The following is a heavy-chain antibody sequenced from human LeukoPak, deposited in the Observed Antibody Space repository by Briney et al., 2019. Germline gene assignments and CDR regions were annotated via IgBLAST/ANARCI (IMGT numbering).Heavy chain of an antibody. V-gene: IGHV3-23*01. J-gene: IGHJ6*03. D-gene: IGHD2-2*01. Sequence: RPGGSLRLSCAASGFTFSSYAMSWVRQAPRKGLEWVSAISGSGGSTYYADSVKGRFTISRDNSKNTLYLQMNSLRAEDTAVYYCAKGHCGSTICYYHYFMDVWGKGTTVTVSS. CDR2: ISGSGGST. CDR3: AKGHCGSTICYYHYFMDV. CDR1: GFTFSSYA.